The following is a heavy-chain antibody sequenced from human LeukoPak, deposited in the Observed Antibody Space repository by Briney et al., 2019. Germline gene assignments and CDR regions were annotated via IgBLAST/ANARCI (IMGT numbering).Heavy chain of an antibody. Sequence: GGSLRLSCAASGFTFSSYWMSWVRQAPGKGLEWVANIKQDGSEKYYVDSVKGRFTISRDNAKNSLYLQMNSLRAEDTAVYYCARETVPASIAARPPYYWGQGTLVTVSS. CDR1: GFTFSSYW. J-gene: IGHJ4*02. V-gene: IGHV3-7*01. CDR2: IKQDGSEK. D-gene: IGHD6-6*01. CDR3: ARETVPASIAARPPYY.